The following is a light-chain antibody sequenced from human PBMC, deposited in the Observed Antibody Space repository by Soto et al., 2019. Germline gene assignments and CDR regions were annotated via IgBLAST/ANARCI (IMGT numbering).Light chain of an antibody. CDR2: GAS. Sequence: EIVLTQSPGTLSLSPGERATLSCRASQSVNNRLAWYQQKPGQAPRLLISGASNRATGIPDRFSGSGSATDFSLIISSLEPEDFAVYYCQQYGSSPWTFGQGTKVDIK. CDR3: QQYGSSPWT. J-gene: IGKJ1*01. CDR1: QSVNNR. V-gene: IGKV3-20*01.